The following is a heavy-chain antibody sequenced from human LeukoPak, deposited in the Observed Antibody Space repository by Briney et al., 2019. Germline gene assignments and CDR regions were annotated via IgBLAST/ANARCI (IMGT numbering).Heavy chain of an antibody. CDR2: IYSGGKT. Sequence: GGSLRLSCTVSGFTVSSNSWSWVRQAPGKGLEWVSFIYSGGKTHSSDSVKGRFTISRDNAKNSLYLQMNSLRAEDTAVYYCARDPWELPLDYWGQGTLVTVSS. CDR1: GFTVSSNS. D-gene: IGHD1-26*01. J-gene: IGHJ4*02. V-gene: IGHV3-53*01. CDR3: ARDPWELPLDY.